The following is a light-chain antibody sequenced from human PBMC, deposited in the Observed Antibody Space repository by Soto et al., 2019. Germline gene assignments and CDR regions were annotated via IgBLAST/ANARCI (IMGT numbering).Light chain of an antibody. V-gene: IGLV2-11*01. CDR2: DVS. J-gene: IGLJ1*01. Sequence: QSALTQPRSVSGSPGQSVTISCTGTNSDVEGYSFVSWYQQHPGKVLKLIIYDVSKRPSGVPDRFSASKSGNTASLTISGLQADDEADYYCCSYAGSYTYVFGTGTKVTVL. CDR3: CSYAGSYTYV. CDR1: NSDVEGYSF.